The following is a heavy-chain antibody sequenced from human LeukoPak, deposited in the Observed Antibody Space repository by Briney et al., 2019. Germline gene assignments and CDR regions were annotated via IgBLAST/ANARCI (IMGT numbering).Heavy chain of an antibody. Sequence: PSETLSLTCAVYGGSFSGYYWSWIRQSPGKGLEWIGEINHSGSTNYNPSLKSRVTISVDTSKNQFSLKLSSVTAADTAVYYCAKESLGYSRPASFDYWGQGTLVTVSS. CDR1: GGSFSGYY. J-gene: IGHJ4*02. CDR2: INHSGST. D-gene: IGHD6-13*01. V-gene: IGHV4-34*01. CDR3: AKESLGYSRPASFDY.